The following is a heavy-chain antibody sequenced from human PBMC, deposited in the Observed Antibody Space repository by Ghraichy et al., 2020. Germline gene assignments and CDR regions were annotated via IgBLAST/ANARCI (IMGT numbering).Heavy chain of an antibody. CDR2: IYNTGST. Sequence: SETLSLTCTVSDGSISSPGYYWSWIRQLPGKGLEWIGYIYNTGSTHFNPSLKSRVTISVDTSKNQFSLNLTSLTAADTAIYYCARTGLIGVSAWFNPWGQGTPVTVSS. J-gene: IGHJ5*02. CDR1: DGSISSPGYY. CDR3: ARTGLIGVSAWFNP. D-gene: IGHD3-10*01. V-gene: IGHV4-31*03.